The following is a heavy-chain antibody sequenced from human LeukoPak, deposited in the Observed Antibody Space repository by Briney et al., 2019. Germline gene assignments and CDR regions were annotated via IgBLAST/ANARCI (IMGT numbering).Heavy chain of an antibody. CDR2: FISGSSTI. D-gene: IGHD3-3*01. V-gene: IGHV3-48*02. CDR3: ARDHDFWSGYSIGLLDY. CDR1: GFTFKSYS. Sequence: GALRLSCAASGFTFKSYSMNRVRQAPGKGLEGVSYFISGSSTIYYADSVKGRFTISRDNAKNSLYLQMNSLRDEDTAVYYCARDHDFWSGYSIGLLDYWGQGTLATVSS. J-gene: IGHJ4*02.